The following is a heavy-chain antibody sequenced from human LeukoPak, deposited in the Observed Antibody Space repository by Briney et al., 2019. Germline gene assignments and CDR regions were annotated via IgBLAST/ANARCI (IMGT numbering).Heavy chain of an antibody. CDR3: ARDLPDYFDSGVSDY. D-gene: IGHD3-10*01. CDR2: IKRDGSEK. V-gene: IGHV3-7*01. J-gene: IGHJ4*02. CDR1: GLTFSRYW. Sequence: GGSLRLSCAASGLTFSRYWMTWVRQAPGKGLEWVASIKRDGSEKYYVDSVKGRFSISRDNAENSVFLQMNRLRAEDTAVYYCARDLPDYFDSGVSDYWGQGTLATVSS.